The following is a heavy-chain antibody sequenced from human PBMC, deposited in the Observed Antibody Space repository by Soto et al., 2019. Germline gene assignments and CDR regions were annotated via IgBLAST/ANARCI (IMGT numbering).Heavy chain of an antibody. V-gene: IGHV5-10-1*01. Sequence: PGESLKISCKGSGYSFAGYWITWVRQKPGKGLEWMGRIDPSDSQTYYSPSFRGHVTISVTKSITTVFLQWSSLKASDTAIYYCARHLEVATISQASYWGQGTPVTVSS. CDR1: GYSFAGYW. D-gene: IGHD5-12*01. CDR3: ARHLEVATISQASY. CDR2: IDPSDSQT. J-gene: IGHJ4*02.